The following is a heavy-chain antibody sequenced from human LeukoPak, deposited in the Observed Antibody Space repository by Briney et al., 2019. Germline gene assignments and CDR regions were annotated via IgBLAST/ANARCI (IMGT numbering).Heavy chain of an antibody. Sequence: ASVKVSCKASGYTFTSYDINWVRQATGQGLEWMGWMNPNSGNTGYAQKLQGRVTMTTDTSTSTAYMELRSLRSDDTAVYYCARDQPNYYDSSGYYYGLVYFDYWGQGTLVTVSS. CDR1: GYTFTSYD. CDR3: ARDQPNYYDSSGYYYGLVYFDY. D-gene: IGHD3-22*01. V-gene: IGHV1-8*01. CDR2: MNPNSGNT. J-gene: IGHJ4*02.